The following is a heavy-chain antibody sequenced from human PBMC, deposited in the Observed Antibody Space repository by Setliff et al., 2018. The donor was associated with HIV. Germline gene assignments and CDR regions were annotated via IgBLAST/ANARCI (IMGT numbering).Heavy chain of an antibody. CDR2: IRYDGSYR. D-gene: IGHD5-18*01. Sequence: GSLRLSCAASRFAFNTYGMYWVRQAPGKGLGWVAFIRYDGSYRYYVDSVKGRFTISRDNSKNTMFLQMNSLRVEDTAIYYCAKMHTAMDPDTFDIWGQGTMVTVSS. V-gene: IGHV3-30*02. CDR3: AKMHTAMDPDTFDI. CDR1: RFAFNTYG. J-gene: IGHJ3*02.